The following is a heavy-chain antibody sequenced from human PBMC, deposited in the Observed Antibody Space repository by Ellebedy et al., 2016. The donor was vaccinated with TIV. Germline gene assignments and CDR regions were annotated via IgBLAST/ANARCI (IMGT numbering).Heavy chain of an antibody. CDR2: IWYDGSNK. CDR1: GFTFSSYG. J-gene: IGHJ6*02. V-gene: IGHV3-33*01. CDR3: ARDGFPLVPIYGMDV. D-gene: IGHD6-13*01. Sequence: GGSLRLXXAASGFTFSSYGMHWVRQAPGKGLEWVAVIWYDGSNKYYADSVKGRFTISRDNSKNTLYLQMNSLRAEDTAVYYCARDGFPLVPIYGMDVWGQGTTVTVSS.